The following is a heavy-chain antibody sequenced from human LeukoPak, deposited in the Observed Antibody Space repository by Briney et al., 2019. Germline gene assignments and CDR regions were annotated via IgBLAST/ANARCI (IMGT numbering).Heavy chain of an antibody. J-gene: IGHJ4*02. CDR3: ARSWAGMYYPFYYFDY. Sequence: PSETLSLTCAVYGESFSGYYWSWIRRPPGKGLEWIGEINRNGTTNYNPSLKSRVNISADTSKNQFSLHLDSVTAADTAVYYCARSWAGMYYPFYYFDYWGQGTLVSVSS. D-gene: IGHD1-26*01. V-gene: IGHV4-34*01. CDR1: GESFSGYY. CDR2: INRNGTT.